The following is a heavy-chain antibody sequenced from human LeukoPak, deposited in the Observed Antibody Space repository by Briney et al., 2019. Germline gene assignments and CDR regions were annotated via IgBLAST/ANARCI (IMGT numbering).Heavy chain of an antibody. CDR1: GGSFSGYY. CDR3: ARNPHYYDTKAYFDY. J-gene: IGHJ4*02. CDR2: INHSGST. D-gene: IGHD3-22*01. V-gene: IGHV4-34*01. Sequence: PSETLSLTCAVYGGSFSGYYWSWIRQPPGKGLEWIGEINHSGSTNYNPSLKSRVTISVDTSKNQFSLKLSSVTAADTAVYYCARNPHYYDTKAYFDYWGQGTLVTVSS.